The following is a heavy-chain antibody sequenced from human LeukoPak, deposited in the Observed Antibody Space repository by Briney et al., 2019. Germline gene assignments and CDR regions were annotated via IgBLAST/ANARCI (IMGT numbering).Heavy chain of an antibody. D-gene: IGHD1-26*01. V-gene: IGHV1-24*01. CDR2: FDPEDGET. J-gene: IGHJ4*02. Sequence: ASVKVSCKVSGYTLTELSMHWVRQAPGKGLEWMGGFDPEDGETIYAQKFQGRVTMTEDTSTDTAYMELSSLRSEDTGVYYCATKMLVGGYYYFDYWGQGTLVTVSS. CDR1: GYTLTELS. CDR3: ATKMLVGGYYYFDY.